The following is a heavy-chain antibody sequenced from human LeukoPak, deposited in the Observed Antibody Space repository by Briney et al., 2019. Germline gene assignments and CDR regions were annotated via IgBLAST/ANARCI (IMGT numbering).Heavy chain of an antibody. Sequence: ASVNVSCKASGYTFASYGVTWVRQAPGQGLEWMGWISAYNGNTNYARKFQGRVTMTTDTSTSTAYMELRSLRSDDTAVYYCARQVDSTMALPDYWGQGTLVTVSS. CDR3: ARQVDSTMALPDY. CDR2: ISAYNGNT. V-gene: IGHV1-18*01. J-gene: IGHJ4*02. D-gene: IGHD3-10*01. CDR1: GYTFASYG.